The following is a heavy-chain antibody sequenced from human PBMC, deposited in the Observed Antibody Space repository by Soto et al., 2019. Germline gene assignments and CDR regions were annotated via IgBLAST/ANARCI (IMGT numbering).Heavy chain of an antibody. J-gene: IGHJ4*02. Sequence: QVQLVESGGVVVQPGRSLRLSCAASGFTFSSYAMHWVRQAPGKGLEWVAVISYDGSNKYYADSVKGRFTISRDNSKNTLYLQMNSLRAEDTAVYYCAREGGASTVTRRTYYFDYWGQGTLVTVSS. CDR3: AREGGASTVTRRTYYFDY. D-gene: IGHD4-4*01. CDR2: ISYDGSNK. CDR1: GFTFSSYA. V-gene: IGHV3-30-3*01.